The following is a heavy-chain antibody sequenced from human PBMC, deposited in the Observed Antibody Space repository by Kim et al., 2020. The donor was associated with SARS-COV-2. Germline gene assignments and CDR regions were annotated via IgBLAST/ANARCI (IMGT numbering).Heavy chain of an antibody. J-gene: IGHJ4*02. CDR2: MSFDGFSK. Sequence: TSGSYIIHWVRQAPGKGLEWVAAMSFDGFSKYFVDSVKGRFTISRDDSKNAVYLELNSLRDEDSAVYYCATEGGTSGRCGYFDSWGQGTLVTVSS. D-gene: IGHD2-15*01. CDR1: TSGSYI. CDR3: ATEGGTSGRCGYFDS. V-gene: IGHV3-30-3*01.